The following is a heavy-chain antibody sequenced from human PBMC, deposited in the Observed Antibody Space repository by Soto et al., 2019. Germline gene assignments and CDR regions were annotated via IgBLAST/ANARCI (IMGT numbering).Heavy chain of an antibody. Sequence: SETLSLTCTVSGGSISSYYWNWIRQPPGKGLEWIGYIYNSGNTNYNPSLRSRVIISIDTSKNQFSLKLTSVTAADTAVYYCARVGYYGSGSMDVWGQGTTVTVSS. J-gene: IGHJ6*02. CDR2: IYNSGNT. CDR1: GGSISSYY. CDR3: ARVGYYGSGSMDV. D-gene: IGHD3-10*01. V-gene: IGHV4-59*01.